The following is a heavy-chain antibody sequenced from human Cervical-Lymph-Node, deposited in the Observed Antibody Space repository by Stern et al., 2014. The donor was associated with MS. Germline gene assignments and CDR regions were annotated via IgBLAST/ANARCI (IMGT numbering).Heavy chain of an antibody. D-gene: IGHD2-21*02. V-gene: IGHV1-46*01. J-gene: IGHJ4*02. Sequence: QVQLVESGAEMKKPGASVKVSCRASGYTFTSYYIHWVRQAPGQGLEWMGIINPSAGTTSYAQRFQGRVTMTRDTSTSTVYMELNSLRSEDTAVYYCARVTAMVAEGYFDYWGQGTLVTVSS. CDR2: INPSAGTT. CDR1: GYTFTSYY. CDR3: ARVTAMVAEGYFDY.